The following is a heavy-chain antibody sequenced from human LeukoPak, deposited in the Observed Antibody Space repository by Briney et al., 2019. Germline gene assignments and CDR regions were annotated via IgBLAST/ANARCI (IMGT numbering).Heavy chain of an antibody. D-gene: IGHD3-22*01. V-gene: IGHV3-20*04. CDR1: GFTFDDYG. J-gene: IGHJ4*02. CDR2: INWNGDNT. Sequence: GGSLRLSCAASGFTFDDYGMNWVRQAPGKGLEWVSGINWNGDNTDYAYSVKGRFTISRDNAKNSLYLEIDSLRAEDTALYYCARDRFGDDSSGYYYDYFDYWGQGTLVTVSS. CDR3: ARDRFGDDSSGYYYDYFDY.